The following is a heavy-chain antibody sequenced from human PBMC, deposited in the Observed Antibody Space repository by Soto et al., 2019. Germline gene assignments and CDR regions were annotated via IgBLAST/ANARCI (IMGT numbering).Heavy chain of an antibody. V-gene: IGHV3-33*01. CDR3: AREGVARVTTRVWWFDP. Sequence: LRLSCAASGFTFSSYGMHWVRQAPGKGLEWVAVIWYDGSNKYYADSVKGRFTISRDNSKNTLYLQMNSLRAEDTAVYYCAREGVARVTTRVWWFDPWGQGTLVTVSS. CDR1: GFTFSSYG. CDR2: IWYDGSNK. J-gene: IGHJ5*02. D-gene: IGHD4-4*01.